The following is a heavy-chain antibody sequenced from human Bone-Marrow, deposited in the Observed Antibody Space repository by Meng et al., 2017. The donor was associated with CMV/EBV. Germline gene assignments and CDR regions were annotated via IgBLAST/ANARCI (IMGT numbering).Heavy chain of an antibody. D-gene: IGHD1-26*01. CDR3: AREAPIVGASDS. J-gene: IGHJ1*01. CDR2: IYSGGST. Sequence: GESLKISCAASGFTVSSNYMSWVRQAPGKGLEWVSIIYSGGSTYYADSVKGRFTISTDNSKNTLYLQMNSLRAEDTAVYYCAREAPIVGASDSWGQSTLVTVSS. V-gene: IGHV3-53*01. CDR1: GFTVSSNY.